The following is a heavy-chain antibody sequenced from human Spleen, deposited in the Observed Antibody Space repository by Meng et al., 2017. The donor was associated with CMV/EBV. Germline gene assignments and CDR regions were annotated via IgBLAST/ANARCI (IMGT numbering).Heavy chain of an antibody. D-gene: IGHD3-3*01. CDR3: KRDITIFGVAAYGMDV. CDR1: GFTFDDYA. CDR2: ISWNSGSI. Sequence: SLKISCAASGFTFDDYAMHWVRQAPGKGLEWVSGISWNSGSISYADSVKGRFTVSRDNSKNTLHLQMNSLRAEDTAVYYCKRDITIFGVAAYGMDVWGQGTTVTVSS. V-gene: IGHV3-9*01. J-gene: IGHJ6*02.